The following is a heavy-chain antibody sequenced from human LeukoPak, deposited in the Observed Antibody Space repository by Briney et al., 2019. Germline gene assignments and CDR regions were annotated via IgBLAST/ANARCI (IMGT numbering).Heavy chain of an antibody. CDR2: IRSKANSYAT. CDR1: GFTFSSSA. CDR3: TTVVPAAKNGLGDY. D-gene: IGHD2-2*01. Sequence: PGGSLRLSCAASGFTFSSSAVHWVRQAAGKGLEWVGRIRSKANSYATAYAASVKGRFTISRDDSKNTAYLQMNSLKTEDTAVYYCTTVVPAAKNGLGDYWGQGTLVTVPS. V-gene: IGHV3-73*01. J-gene: IGHJ4*02.